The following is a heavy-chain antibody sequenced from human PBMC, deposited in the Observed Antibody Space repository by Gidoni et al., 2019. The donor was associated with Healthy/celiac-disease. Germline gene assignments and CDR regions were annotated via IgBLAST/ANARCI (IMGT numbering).Heavy chain of an antibody. Sequence: QVQLVQSGAEVKKPGSSVKVSCKASGGTFSSYAISWVRQAPGQGLEWMGGIIPIFGTANYAQKFQGRVTITADESTSTAYMELSSLRSEDTAVYYCARAPVGATRYYFDYWGQGTLVTVSS. CDR3: ARAPVGATRYYFDY. CDR1: GGTFSSYA. D-gene: IGHD1-26*01. CDR2: IIPIFGTA. J-gene: IGHJ4*02. V-gene: IGHV1-69*01.